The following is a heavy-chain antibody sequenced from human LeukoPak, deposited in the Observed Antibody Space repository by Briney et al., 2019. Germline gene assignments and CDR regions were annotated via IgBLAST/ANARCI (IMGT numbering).Heavy chain of an antibody. CDR2: ISYDGSNK. V-gene: IGHV3-30*18. J-gene: IGHJ4*02. Sequence: GRYLSFSCAASGFTFSSYGMLWVRQAPGKGLEWVAVISYDGSNKYYADSVKGRFTISRDNSKNTLYLQMNSLRAEDTAVYYCAKGSYGSGSYYNEYWGQGTLVTVSS. CDR1: GFTFSSYG. CDR3: AKGSYGSGSYYNEY. D-gene: IGHD3-10*01.